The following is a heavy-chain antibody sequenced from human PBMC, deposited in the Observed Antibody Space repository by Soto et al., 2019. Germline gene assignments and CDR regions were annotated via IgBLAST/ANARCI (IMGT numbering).Heavy chain of an antibody. V-gene: IGHV1-69*12. CDR2: IVPIVDTS. CDR3: VSVVAIPGYPDN. CDR1: GGTFISYA. D-gene: IGHD5-12*01. Sequence: QVQLVQSGAEVRQPASSVKVSCKTSGGTFISYAISWVRQAPGQGLEWMGGIVPIVDTSTYAQKFQGRVTITADESTSTVYMELSSLRSDDTAVYYCVSVVAIPGYPDNWGQGTLVTVSS. J-gene: IGHJ4*02.